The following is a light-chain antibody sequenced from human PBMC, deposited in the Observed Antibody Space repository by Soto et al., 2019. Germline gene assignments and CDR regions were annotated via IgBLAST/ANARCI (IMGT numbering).Light chain of an antibody. Sequence: IVMTQSPATLPVSPGERATLSCRASQSVSSNLAWYQQKPGQAPRLLIYGASTRATGIPARFSGSGSGTEFTLTISSLRSEDFAVYYCQQYNKWLWTFGLGTKVEIK. V-gene: IGKV3-15*01. CDR1: QSVSSN. CDR3: QQYNKWLWT. CDR2: GAS. J-gene: IGKJ1*01.